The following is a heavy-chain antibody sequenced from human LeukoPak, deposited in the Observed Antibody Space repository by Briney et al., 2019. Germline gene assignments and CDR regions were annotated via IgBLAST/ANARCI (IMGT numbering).Heavy chain of an antibody. CDR1: GGSISTGGYY. J-gene: IGHJ3*01. CDR3: ARQLIS. CDR2: MYYAGNT. V-gene: IGHV4-31*03. Sequence: SETLSLTCTVSGGSISTGGYYWGWVRQHPGKGLEWIGYMYYAGNTYYNPSLKSRVTMSVDTSKNQFSLKLSSVTAADTAVYYCARQLISWGQGTMVTVSS. D-gene: IGHD5-24*01.